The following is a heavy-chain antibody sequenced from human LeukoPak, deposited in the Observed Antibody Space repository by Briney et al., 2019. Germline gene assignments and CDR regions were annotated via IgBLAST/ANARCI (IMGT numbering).Heavy chain of an antibody. CDR3: TSRTTPDY. CDR2: IRSKAYGGTT. Sequence: GGSLRLSCTASGFTFGDYAMSWVRQAPGKGLERVGFIRSKAYGGTTEYAASVKGRFTISRDDSKSIAYLQMNSLKTEDTAVYYCTSRTTPDYWGQGTLVTVSS. D-gene: IGHD2/OR15-2a*01. CDR1: GFTFGDYA. J-gene: IGHJ4*02. V-gene: IGHV3-49*04.